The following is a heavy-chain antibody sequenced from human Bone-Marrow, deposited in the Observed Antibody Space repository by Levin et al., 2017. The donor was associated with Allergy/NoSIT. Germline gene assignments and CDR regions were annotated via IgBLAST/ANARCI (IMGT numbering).Heavy chain of an antibody. V-gene: IGHV3-30-3*01. CDR3: ASDSSDIVATTNHDY. CDR1: GFTFSSYA. D-gene: IGHD5-12*01. Sequence: GESPKISCAASGFTFSSYAMHWVRQAPGKGLEWVAVISYDGSNKYYADSVKGRFTISRDNSKNTLYLQMNSLRAEDTAVYYCASDSSDIVATTNHDYWGQGTLVTVSS. CDR2: ISYDGSNK. J-gene: IGHJ4*02.